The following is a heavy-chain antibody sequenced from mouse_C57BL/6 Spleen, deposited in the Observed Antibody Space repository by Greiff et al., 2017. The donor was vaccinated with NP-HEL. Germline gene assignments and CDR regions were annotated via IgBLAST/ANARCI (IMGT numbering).Heavy chain of an antibody. D-gene: IGHD1-1*01. J-gene: IGHJ1*03. CDR3: AREAGITTVDWYFDV. V-gene: IGHV1-72*01. CDR1: GYTFTSYW. CDR2: IDPNSGGT. Sequence: QVQLQQPGAELVKPGASVKLSCKASGYTFTSYWMHWVKQRPGRGLEWIGRIDPNSGGTKYNEKFKSKATLTVDKPSSTAYMQLSRLTAEDSAVYECAREAGITTVDWYFDVWGTGTTVTVSS.